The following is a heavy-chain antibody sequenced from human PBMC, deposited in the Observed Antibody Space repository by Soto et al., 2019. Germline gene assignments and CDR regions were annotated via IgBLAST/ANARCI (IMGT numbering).Heavy chain of an antibody. D-gene: IGHD3-9*01. CDR3: ARASPYDTLTGYYPD. CDR1: GFTFSSYS. J-gene: IGHJ4*02. V-gene: IGHV3-48*01. Sequence: GGSLRLSCAASGFTFSSYSMNWVRQAPGKGLEWVSFIIIISSTIYYADSVKGRFTISRDNAKNSLYLQMNSLRAEDTAVYYCARASPYDTLTGYYPDWGQGTLVTVSS. CDR2: IIIISSTI.